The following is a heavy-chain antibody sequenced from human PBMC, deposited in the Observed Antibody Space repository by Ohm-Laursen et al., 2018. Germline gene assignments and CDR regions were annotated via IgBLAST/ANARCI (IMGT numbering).Heavy chain of an antibody. V-gene: IGHV4-59*08. Sequence: GTLSLTCTVSGGSISSYYWSWIRQPPGKGLEWIGSIYHSGSTYYNPSLKSRVTISVDTSKNQFSLKLSSVTAADTAVYYCARVEQQLTYYFDYWGQGTLVTVSS. CDR2: IYHSGST. J-gene: IGHJ4*02. CDR1: GGSISSYY. CDR3: ARVEQQLTYYFDY. D-gene: IGHD6-13*01.